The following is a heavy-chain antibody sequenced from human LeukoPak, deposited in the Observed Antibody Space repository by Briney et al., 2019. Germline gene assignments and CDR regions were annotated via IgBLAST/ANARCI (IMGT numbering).Heavy chain of an antibody. CDR2: INSDGSST. CDR1: GFTFSSYW. V-gene: IGHV3-74*01. Sequence: GGSLRLSCAASGFTFSSYWMHWVRQAPGKGLVWVSPINSDGSSTSYADSVKGRFTISRDNAKNTLYLQMNSLRAEDTAVYYCARGIVGATPYYYYGMDVWGQGTTVTVSS. CDR3: ARGIVGATPYYYYGMDV. D-gene: IGHD1-26*01. J-gene: IGHJ6*02.